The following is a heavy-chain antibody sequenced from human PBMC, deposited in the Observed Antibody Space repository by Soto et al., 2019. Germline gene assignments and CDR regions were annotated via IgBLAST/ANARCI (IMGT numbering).Heavy chain of an antibody. Sequence: QVQLVESGGGVVQPGRSLRLSCAASGFTFSSYGMHWVRQAPGKGLEWVAVISYDGSKKYYADSVKGRFTISRDNSKNTLYLQMTSLRAEATAVYYCAVDFDYWGQGTLVTVSS. CDR2: ISYDGSKK. CDR1: GFTFSSYG. V-gene: IGHV3-30*03. CDR3: AVDFDY. J-gene: IGHJ4*02.